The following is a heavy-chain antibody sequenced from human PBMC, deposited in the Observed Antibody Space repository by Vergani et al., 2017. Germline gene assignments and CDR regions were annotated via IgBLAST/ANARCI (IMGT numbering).Heavy chain of an antibody. V-gene: IGHV4-59*01. CDR1: GGSISSYY. CDR2: INYSGST. J-gene: IGHJ4*02. Sequence: QVQLQESGPGLVKPSETLTLTCTVSGGSISSYYWSWIRQPPGKGLEWIGYINYSGSTNYNPSLKSRVTIIGDTSKNQFSLKRSSVTAEDTAGYYCARSWKMGLSSGYYPFDYWGQGTLVTVSS. CDR3: ARSWKMGLSSGYYPFDY. D-gene: IGHD3-22*01.